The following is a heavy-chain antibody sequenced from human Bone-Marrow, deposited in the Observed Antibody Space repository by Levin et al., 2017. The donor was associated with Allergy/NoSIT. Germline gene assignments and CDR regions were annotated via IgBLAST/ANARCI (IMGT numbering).Heavy chain of an antibody. Sequence: ASVKVSCQASGYAFSDYYIHWVRQAPGQGLEWVGRINPDTGGTNLAQKLQGRVTMTRDTSISIAYMELTRLRSDDRAVYYCARAGGKTGYSYGYDLDFWGQGTLVTVSS. D-gene: IGHD5-18*01. CDR1: GYAFSDYY. CDR3: ARAGGKTGYSYGYDLDF. CDR2: INPDTGGT. J-gene: IGHJ4*02. V-gene: IGHV1-2*06.